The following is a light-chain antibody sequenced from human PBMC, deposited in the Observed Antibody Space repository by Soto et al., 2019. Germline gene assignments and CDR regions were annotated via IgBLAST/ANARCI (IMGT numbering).Light chain of an antibody. CDR2: DVS. Sequence: QSALTQPASVSGSPGQSITISCTGTSSDVGGYNYVSWYQQHPGKAPKLMIYDVSNRPSGVSNRFSGSKSGNTASLTISGLQAEDDADYYCSSYTSSSTDVVFGGVTKLTVL. CDR3: SSYTSSSTDVV. V-gene: IGLV2-14*01. CDR1: SSDVGGYNY. J-gene: IGLJ2*01.